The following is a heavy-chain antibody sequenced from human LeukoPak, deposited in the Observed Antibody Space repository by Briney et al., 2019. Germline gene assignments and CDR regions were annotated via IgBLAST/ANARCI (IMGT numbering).Heavy chain of an antibody. CDR1: GFTFSSYG. D-gene: IGHD2-2*01. CDR2: IWYDGSNK. V-gene: IGHV3-33*06. CDR3: AKGEVTPALAEYFQH. J-gene: IGHJ1*01. Sequence: GGSLRLSCAASGFTFSSYGMHWVRQAPGKGLEWVAVIWYDGSNKYYADSVKGRFTISRDNSKYTLYLQMNSLRAEDTAVYYCAKGEVTPALAEYFQHWGQGTLVTVSS.